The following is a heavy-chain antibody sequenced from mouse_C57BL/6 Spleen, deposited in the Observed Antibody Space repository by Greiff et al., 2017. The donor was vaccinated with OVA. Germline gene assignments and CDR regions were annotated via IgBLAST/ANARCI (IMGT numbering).Heavy chain of an antibody. CDR1: GFTFSDYG. D-gene: IGHD2-2*01. Sequence: DVMLVESGGGLVKPGGSLKLSCAASGFTFSDYGMHWVRQAPEKGLEWVAYISSGSSTIYYADTVKGRFTISGDNAENTLFLQMTSLRSEDTAMYYCAWGGYDVEYYFDYWGQGTTLTVSS. V-gene: IGHV5-17*01. J-gene: IGHJ2*01. CDR3: AWGGYDVEYYFDY. CDR2: ISSGSSTI.